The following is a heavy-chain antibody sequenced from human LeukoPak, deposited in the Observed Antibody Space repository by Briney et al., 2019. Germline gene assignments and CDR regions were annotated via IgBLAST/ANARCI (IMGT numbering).Heavy chain of an antibody. Sequence: GGSLRLSCAASGFTFSGSAMHWVRQASGKGLEWVGRIRSKANSYATAYAASVKGGFTISRDDSKNTAYPQMNSLKTEDTAVYYCTRHAVGAPGYWGQGTLVTVSS. J-gene: IGHJ4*02. CDR1: GFTFSGSA. CDR2: IRSKANSYAT. CDR3: TRHAVGAPGY. V-gene: IGHV3-73*01. D-gene: IGHD1-26*01.